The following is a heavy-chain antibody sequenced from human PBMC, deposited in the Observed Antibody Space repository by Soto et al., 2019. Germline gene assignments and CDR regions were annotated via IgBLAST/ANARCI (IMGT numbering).Heavy chain of an antibody. CDR3: ACVVYYSRFDP. CDR2: IYYSGGT. Sequence: QVQLQEPGPGLVKPSQTLSLTCTVSGGSISSGGYYWSWIRQHPGKGLEWIGYIYYSGGTYYNPSLKSRVTVSVDASKNQFSLKLSSVTAADTAVYYCACVVYYSRFDPWGQGTLVTVSS. J-gene: IGHJ5*02. V-gene: IGHV4-31*03. CDR1: GGSISSGGYY. D-gene: IGHD3-22*01.